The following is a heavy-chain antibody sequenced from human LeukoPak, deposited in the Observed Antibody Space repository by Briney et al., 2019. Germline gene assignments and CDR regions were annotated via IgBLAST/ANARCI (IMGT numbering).Heavy chain of an antibody. D-gene: IGHD3-22*01. CDR3: ARDPRDYYDSGFDY. CDR1: GYTFTGCY. CDR2: INPNSGGT. Sequence: ASVKVSCKASGYTFTGCYMHWVRQAPGQGLEWMGWINPNSGGTNYAQKFQGRVTMTRDTSISTAYMELSRLRSDDTAVYYCARDPRDYYDSGFDYWGQGTLVTVSS. J-gene: IGHJ4*02. V-gene: IGHV1-2*02.